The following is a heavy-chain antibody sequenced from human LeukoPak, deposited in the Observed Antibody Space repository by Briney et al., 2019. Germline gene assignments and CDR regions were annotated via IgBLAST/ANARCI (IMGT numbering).Heavy chain of an antibody. CDR2: IYTSGST. J-gene: IGHJ6*02. CDR1: GGSISSYY. Sequence: PSETLSLTCTVSGGSISSYYWSWIRQPAGKGLEWIGRIYTSGSTNYYPSLKSRVTMSVDTSKNQFSLKLSSVTAADTAVYYCAREQDYYDSSGLCMDVWGQGTTVTVSS. CDR3: AREQDYYDSSGLCMDV. D-gene: IGHD3-22*01. V-gene: IGHV4-4*07.